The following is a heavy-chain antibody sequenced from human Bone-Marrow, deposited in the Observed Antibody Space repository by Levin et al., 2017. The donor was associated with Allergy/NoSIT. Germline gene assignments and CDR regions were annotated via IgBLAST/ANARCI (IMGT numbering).Heavy chain of an antibody. J-gene: IGHJ3*01. Sequence: PSETLSLTCTVSGGSVNSGSYYWTWIRQPPGKGLEWIGYIDYSGNTKYNPSLKRRLTISADTSRHHFSLELGSVTAADTAVYYCARKFGSGWDTRVFDFWGQGTLVAVSS. CDR2: IDYSGNT. CDR3: ARKFGSGWDTRVFDF. V-gene: IGHV4-61*03. CDR1: GGSVNSGSYY. D-gene: IGHD6-19*01.